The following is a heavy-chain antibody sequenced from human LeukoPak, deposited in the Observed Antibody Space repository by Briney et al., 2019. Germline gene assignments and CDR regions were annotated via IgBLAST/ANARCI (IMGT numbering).Heavy chain of an antibody. D-gene: IGHD3-10*01. CDR2: IYFSGSS. CDR1: GVSISSNY. V-gene: IGHV4-59*01. CDR3: ARDFGGDTGRRFDP. J-gene: IGHJ5*02. Sequence: PSETLSLTCTVSGVSISSNYWSWIRQPPGKGLEWIGFIYFSGSSNYNPSLKSRVTISVDTSKNKLSLELSSVTAADTAVYYCARDFGGDTGRRFDPWGQGTLVTVSS.